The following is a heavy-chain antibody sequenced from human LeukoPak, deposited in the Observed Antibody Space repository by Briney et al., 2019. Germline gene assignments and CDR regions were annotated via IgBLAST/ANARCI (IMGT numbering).Heavy chain of an antibody. CDR2: IYPSDSDT. J-gene: IGHJ6*02. V-gene: IGHV5-51*01. CDR1: GYSFTNYW. D-gene: IGHD4-17*01. Sequence: GESLKISCKGSGYSFTNYWIGWVRQMPGKGLKWMGIIYPSDSDTRYNPSFKGQVTISADKSISTVYLQWSSLKASDTAMYYCTRKNYGDYGDGMDVWGQGTTVTVSS. CDR3: TRKNYGDYGDGMDV.